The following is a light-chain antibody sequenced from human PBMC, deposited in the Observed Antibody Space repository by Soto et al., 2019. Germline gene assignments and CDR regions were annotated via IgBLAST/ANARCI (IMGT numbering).Light chain of an antibody. CDR1: SSDVGSRNL. Sequence: SALTQPASVSGSPGQSITISCTGTSSDVGSRNLVSWYQQHPGKAPKLIIYEVTKWPSGVSNRFSGSKSGNTASLTIFGLQAEDEADYYCCSYAGSYTWVFGGGTKLTVL. V-gene: IGLV2-23*02. CDR3: CSYAGSYTWV. J-gene: IGLJ3*02. CDR2: EVT.